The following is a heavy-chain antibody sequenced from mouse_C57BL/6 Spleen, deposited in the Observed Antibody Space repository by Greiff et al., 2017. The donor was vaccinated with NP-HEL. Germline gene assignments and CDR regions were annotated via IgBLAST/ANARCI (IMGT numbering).Heavy chain of an antibody. CDR3: ARGGLPRGYFDV. V-gene: IGHV5-4*03. D-gene: IGHD5-5*01. Sequence: DVKLVESGGGLVKPGGSLKLSCAASGFTFSSYAMSWVRQTPEKRLEWVATISDGGSYTYYPDNVKGRFTISRDNAKNNLYLQMSHLKSEDTAMYYCARGGLPRGYFDVWGTGTTVTVSS. CDR1: GFTFSSYA. CDR2: ISDGGSYT. J-gene: IGHJ1*03.